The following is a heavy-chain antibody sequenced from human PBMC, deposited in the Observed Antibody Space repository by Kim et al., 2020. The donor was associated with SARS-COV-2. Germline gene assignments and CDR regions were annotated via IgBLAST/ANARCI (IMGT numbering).Heavy chain of an antibody. V-gene: IGHV3-23*01. CDR2: IETRDGVT. CDR1: GFTFSSYD. Sequence: GGSLRLSCAASGFTFSSYDMAWVRQAPGKGLEYVSSIETRDGVTHYTDSVEGRFTISRDNSRNTVYLQMNGLTAEDTAVYYCTTYIDPKFDYWGQGTLVT. J-gene: IGHJ4*02. CDR3: TTYIDPKFDY. D-gene: IGHD5-12*01.